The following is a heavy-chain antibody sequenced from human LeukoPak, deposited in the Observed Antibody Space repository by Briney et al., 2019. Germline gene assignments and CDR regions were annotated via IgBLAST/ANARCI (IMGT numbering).Heavy chain of an antibody. Sequence: GGSLRLSCAASGFTFSSYGMHWVRQAPGKGLEWVAVITYDGSNKYYADSVKGRFTISRDNSKNTLYLQMNSLRAEDTAVYYCAKGRGDYWGQGTLVTVSS. CDR1: GFTFSSYG. CDR3: AKGRGDY. J-gene: IGHJ4*02. V-gene: IGHV3-30*18. CDR2: ITYDGSNK.